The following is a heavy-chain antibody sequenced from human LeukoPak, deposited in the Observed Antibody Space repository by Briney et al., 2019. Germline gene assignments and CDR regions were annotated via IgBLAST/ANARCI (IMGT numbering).Heavy chain of an antibody. CDR1: GFTFSDYF. CDR2: IFNSGSTM. J-gene: IGHJ1*01. V-gene: IGHV3-11*04. Sequence: GGSLRLSCAASGFTFSDYFMTWIRQAPGKGLEWVSYIFNSGSTMYYADSVKGRFTISRDNAKNSLYLQMNSLRDEDTAVYFCVRGPYDSSGFRRDYFQHWGQGTLVTVSS. CDR3: VRGPYDSSGFRRDYFQH. D-gene: IGHD3-22*01.